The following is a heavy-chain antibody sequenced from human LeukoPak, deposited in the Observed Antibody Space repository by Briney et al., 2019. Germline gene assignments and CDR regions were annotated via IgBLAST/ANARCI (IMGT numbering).Heavy chain of an antibody. J-gene: IGHJ4*02. CDR3: ARGEYYFDTTYFDC. CDR1: AFSLTPYN. D-gene: IGHD3-22*01. Sequence: GGSLRLSCAASAFSLTPYNMNWVRQAPGKGLEWVSSISTTGTYIYYADSVKGRFTISRDNAQNSLYLQMSSLRADDTAVYYCARGEYYFDTTYFDCWGQGTLVTVSS. CDR2: ISTTGTYI. V-gene: IGHV3-21*01.